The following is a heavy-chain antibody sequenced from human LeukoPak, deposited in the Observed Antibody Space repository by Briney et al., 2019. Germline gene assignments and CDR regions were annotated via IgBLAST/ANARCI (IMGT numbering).Heavy chain of an antibody. Sequence: ASVKVSCKASGYTFTSYYMHWVRQAPGQGLERMGIINPSGGSTSYARKFQGRVTMTRDTSTSTVYMELSSLRSEDTAVYYCARDLNGDFGSDYWGQGTLVTVSS. V-gene: IGHV1-46*01. CDR3: ARDLNGDFGSDY. CDR2: INPSGGST. D-gene: IGHD4-17*01. CDR1: GYTFTSYY. J-gene: IGHJ4*02.